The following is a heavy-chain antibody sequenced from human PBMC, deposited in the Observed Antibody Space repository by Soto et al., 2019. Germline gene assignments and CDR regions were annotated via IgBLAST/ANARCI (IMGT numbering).Heavy chain of an antibody. J-gene: IGHJ3*01. D-gene: IGHD3-10*01. V-gene: IGHV4-4*02. CDR1: GGSISSSNW. CDR3: ARCLDGEKVFDF. CDR2: IYHSAST. Sequence: SETLSLTCAVSGGSISSSNWWSWVRQPPGKGLEWIGEIYHSASTNYNPSLKSRVTISVDKSKNQFSLKLSSVTAADTTVYYCARCLDGEKVFDFWGQGTTVTV.